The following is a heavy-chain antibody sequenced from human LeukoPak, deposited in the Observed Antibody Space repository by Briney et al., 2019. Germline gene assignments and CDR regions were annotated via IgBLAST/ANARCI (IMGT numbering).Heavy chain of an antibody. V-gene: IGHV4-39*07. Sequence: WVRQAPGKGLEWNGNIYYSGSTYYNPSLRSRVTISVDTSKNHFSLKLNSVTAADTAVYYGANPSNYYGSATDAFDFWGQGTMVTVSS. CDR3: ANPSNYYGSATDAFDF. J-gene: IGHJ3*01. D-gene: IGHD3-10*01. CDR2: IYYSGST.